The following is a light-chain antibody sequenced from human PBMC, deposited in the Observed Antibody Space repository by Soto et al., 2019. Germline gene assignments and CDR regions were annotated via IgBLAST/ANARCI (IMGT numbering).Light chain of an antibody. CDR3: LQGTLWPPYT. J-gene: IGKJ2*01. V-gene: IGKV2-30*01. CDR2: KVS. Sequence: DVVMTQSPLSLPVTLGQPASISCRSSQSLVYTDGNTYLNWFQQRPGQSPRRLIYKVSNRDSGVPDRFSGSGSATDFTLKISRVEAEDVGVYYCLQGTLWPPYTFGQGTKLEIK. CDR1: QSLVYTDGNTY.